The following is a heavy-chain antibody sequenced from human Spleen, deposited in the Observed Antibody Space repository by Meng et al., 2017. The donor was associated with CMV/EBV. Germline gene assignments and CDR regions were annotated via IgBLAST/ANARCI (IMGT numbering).Heavy chain of an antibody. Sequence: GESLKISCAASGFTVSSNYMSWVRQAPGKGLEWVSVIYSGGSTYYADSVKGRFTISRDNSKNTPYLQMNSLRAEDTAVYYCASNYYYDSSGYYFPLWYWGQGTLVTVSS. J-gene: IGHJ4*02. D-gene: IGHD3-22*01. V-gene: IGHV3-53*01. CDR3: ASNYYYDSSGYYFPLWY. CDR1: GFTVSSNY. CDR2: IYSGGST.